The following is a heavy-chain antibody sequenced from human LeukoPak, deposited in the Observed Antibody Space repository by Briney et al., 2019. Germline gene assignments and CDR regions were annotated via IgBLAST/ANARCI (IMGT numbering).Heavy chain of an antibody. V-gene: IGHV4-30-4*08. D-gene: IGHD2-2*02. J-gene: IGHJ5*02. CDR3: ARVNCSSTSCYRGDNWFDP. CDR2: IYYSGST. CDR1: GGSISSGDYY. Sequence: PSETLSLTCTVSGGSISSGDYYWSWIRQPPGKGLEWIGYIYYSGSTYYNPSLKSRVTISVDTSKNQFSLKLSSVTAADTAVYYCARVNCSSTSCYRGDNWFDPWGQGTLVTVSS.